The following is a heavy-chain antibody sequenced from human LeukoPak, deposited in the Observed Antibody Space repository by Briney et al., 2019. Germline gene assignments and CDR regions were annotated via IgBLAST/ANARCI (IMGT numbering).Heavy chain of an antibody. V-gene: IGHV3-23*01. CDR3: AKVRDCGGDCLDY. CDR1: GFTFSSYA. D-gene: IGHD2-21*01. Sequence: PGGSLRLSSAAYGFTFSSYAMSWVRQAPGKGLEWVTAISGSGGSTYYADSVKGRFTISRDNSKSTLYLQMNSLRAEDTAVYYCAKVRDCGGDCLDYWGQGTLVTVSS. CDR2: ISGSGGST. J-gene: IGHJ4*02.